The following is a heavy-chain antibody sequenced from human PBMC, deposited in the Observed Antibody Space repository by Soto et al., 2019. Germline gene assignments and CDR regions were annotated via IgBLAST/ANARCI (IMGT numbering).Heavy chain of an antibody. CDR3: AIEQQLGRFDP. V-gene: IGHV3-33*01. CDR1: GFTFSSYD. J-gene: IGHJ5*02. CDR2: IWYDGSNK. Sequence: QVQLVESGGGVVQPGRSLRLSCAASGFTFSSYDMHWVRQAPGKGLEWVAVIWYDGSNKYYADSVKGRFTISRDNSKNTLYLQMNSLRAEDTAVYYCAIEQQLGRFDPWGQGTLVTVSS. D-gene: IGHD6-13*01.